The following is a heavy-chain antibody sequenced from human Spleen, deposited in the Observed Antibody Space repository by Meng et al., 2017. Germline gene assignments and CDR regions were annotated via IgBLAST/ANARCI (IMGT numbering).Heavy chain of an antibody. CDR3: ARVNGSYRYYFDY. Sequence: GESLKISCAASGFTVNINYMSWVRQAPGKGLEWVSVIYSGGTTFYADSVKGRFTLSRDNSKNTLYLQMNSLRAEDTAVYYCARVNGSYRYYFDYWGQGTLVTVSS. CDR2: IYSGGTT. V-gene: IGHV3-53*05. J-gene: IGHJ4*02. CDR1: GFTVNINY. D-gene: IGHD1-26*01.